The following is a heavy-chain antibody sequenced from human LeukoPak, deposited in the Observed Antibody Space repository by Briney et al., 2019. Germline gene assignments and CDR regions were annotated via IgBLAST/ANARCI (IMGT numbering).Heavy chain of an antibody. Sequence: GGSLRLSCAASGFTFSSYSMNWVSQAPGKWLEWVSSISSSSSYIYYADSVKGRFTISRDNDKNSLYLQMNSPRAKDTAVYYCARDHDDSGNYDFWSGYYRGTNAFDIWGQGTMVTVSS. CDR2: ISSSSSYI. CDR3: ARDHDDSGNYDFWSGYYRGTNAFDI. CDR1: GFTFSSYS. J-gene: IGHJ3*02. V-gene: IGHV3-21*01. D-gene: IGHD3-3*01.